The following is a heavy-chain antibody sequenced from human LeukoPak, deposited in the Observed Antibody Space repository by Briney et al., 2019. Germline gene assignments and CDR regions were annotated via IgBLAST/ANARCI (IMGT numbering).Heavy chain of an antibody. V-gene: IGHV3-23*01. CDR1: GFTFTSYA. J-gene: IGHJ3*02. D-gene: IGHD3-22*01. CDR2: ISGSGGST. CDR3: AKGRYYYDSSDAFDI. Sequence: GGSLRLSCAASGFTFTSYAMSWVRQAPGEGLEWVSAISGSGGSTYYADSVKGRFTISRDNSKNTLYLQMNSLRAGDTAVYYCAKGRYYYDSSDAFDIWGQGTMVTVSS.